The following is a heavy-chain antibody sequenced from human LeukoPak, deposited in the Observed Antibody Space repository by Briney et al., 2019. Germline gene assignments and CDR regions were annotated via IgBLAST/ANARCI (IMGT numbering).Heavy chain of an antibody. CDR1: GGSISSSSYY. J-gene: IGHJ3*02. Sequence: SETLSLTCTLSGGSISSSSYYWGWIRQPPGKGLEWIGSIYYSGSTYYNPSLKSRVTISLDTYKIQFSLKLRSVTAADTAVYYCARRYCSAGNCYSEGDAFDIWGQGTMVTVSS. CDR3: ARRYCSAGNCYSEGDAFDI. D-gene: IGHD2-15*01. V-gene: IGHV4-39*07. CDR2: IYYSGST.